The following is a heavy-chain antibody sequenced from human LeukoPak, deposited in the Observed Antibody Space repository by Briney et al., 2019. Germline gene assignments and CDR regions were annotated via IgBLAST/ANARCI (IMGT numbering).Heavy chain of an antibody. D-gene: IGHD1-26*01. V-gene: IGHV3-9*01. Sequence: GGSLRLSCAGSGFTFNDYAMHWVRQAPGKGLEWVSGISWNSGSIGYADSVKGRFTISGDNAKNSLYLQMNSLRPEDTALYYCAKGGPIKVGATTPVDYWGQGTLVTVSS. CDR3: AKGGPIKVGATTPVDY. CDR1: GFTFNDYA. CDR2: ISWNSGSI. J-gene: IGHJ4*02.